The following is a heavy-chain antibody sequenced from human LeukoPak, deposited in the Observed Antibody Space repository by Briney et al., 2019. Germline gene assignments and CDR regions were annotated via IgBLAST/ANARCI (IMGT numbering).Heavy chain of an antibody. CDR2: TSYNGNT. CDR3: ARHSGSGWQALGY. V-gene: IGHV1-18*04. CDR1: GYTFSNYG. J-gene: IGHJ4*02. D-gene: IGHD6-19*01. Sequence: ASVNVSCKASGYTFSNYGISWVRQAPGLGLEWMGWTSYNGNTNYAQKFQDRVTMTTDTSTTTAYMELRSLESDDTAGYYCARHSGSGWQALGYWGQGTLVTVSS.